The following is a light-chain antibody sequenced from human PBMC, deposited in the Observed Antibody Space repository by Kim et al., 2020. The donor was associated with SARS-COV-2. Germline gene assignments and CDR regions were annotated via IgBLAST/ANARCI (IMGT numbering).Light chain of an antibody. V-gene: IGLV3-9*01. CDR3: QVWDSSTVV. J-gene: IGLJ2*01. Sequence: SGAQGQTARITGGGNNSGNKSVHWYQQKPGQAPVLVIYRDSNRPSGIPERFSGSNSGNTAILTISRAQAGDEADYYCQVWDSSTVVFGGGTQLTVL. CDR1: NSGNKS. CDR2: RDS.